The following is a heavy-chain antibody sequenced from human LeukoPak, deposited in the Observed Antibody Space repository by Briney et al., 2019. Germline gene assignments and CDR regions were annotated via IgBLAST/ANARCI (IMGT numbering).Heavy chain of an antibody. D-gene: IGHD6-25*01. Sequence: ASVKVSCKVSGYTFTDSYIHWVKQAPGKGLEWMGLHDPDDSSTIYAERFRDRVTFSADTSTDTASMQLSDLRSDDTAVYFCTRLTAAGQSDYWGQGTLLTVSS. CDR2: HDPDDSST. J-gene: IGHJ4*02. CDR3: TRLTAAGQSDY. CDR1: GYTFTDSY. V-gene: IGHV1-69-2*01.